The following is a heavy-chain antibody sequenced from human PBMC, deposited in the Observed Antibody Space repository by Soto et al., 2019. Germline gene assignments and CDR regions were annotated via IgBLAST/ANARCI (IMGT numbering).Heavy chain of an antibody. CDR2: ISGSGGST. Sequence: GGSLRLSCAASGFTFSSYAMNWVRQAPGKGLEWVSAISGSGGSTYYADSVKGRFTISRDNSKNTLYLQMNSLRAEDTAVYYCAISYDILTLGYYGMDVWGQGTTVTVSS. D-gene: IGHD3-9*01. V-gene: IGHV3-23*01. CDR1: GFTFSSYA. CDR3: AISYDILTLGYYGMDV. J-gene: IGHJ6*02.